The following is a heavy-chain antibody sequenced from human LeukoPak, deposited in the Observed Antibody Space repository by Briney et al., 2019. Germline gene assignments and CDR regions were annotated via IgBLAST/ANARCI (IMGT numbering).Heavy chain of an antibody. D-gene: IGHD6-13*01. J-gene: IGHJ4*02. CDR3: AKQSAGSAAWYSLHYDF. CDR2: VDGGGGGT. Sequence: PGGSLRLSCVASGFSFNTFALTWVRQAPGRELEWVSSVDGGGGGTYYADSVKGRFTISRDNSKDTLYLQMNGLRAEDTAVYFCAKQSAGSAAWYSLHYDFWGQGTLVTVSS. CDR1: GFSFNTFA. V-gene: IGHV3-23*01.